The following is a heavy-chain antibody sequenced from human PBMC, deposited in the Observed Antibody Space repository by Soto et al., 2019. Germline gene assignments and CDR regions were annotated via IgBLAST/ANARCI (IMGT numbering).Heavy chain of an antibody. Sequence: SETLSLTCTVSGGSISSGGYYWSWIRQHPGKGLEWIGYIYYSGSTYYNPSLKSRVTISVDTSKNQFSLKLSSVTAADTAVYYCARVTVLTHLLDYWGQGTLVIVSS. J-gene: IGHJ4*02. CDR2: IYYSGST. D-gene: IGHD4-17*01. V-gene: IGHV4-31*03. CDR3: ARVTVLTHLLDY. CDR1: GGSISSGGYY.